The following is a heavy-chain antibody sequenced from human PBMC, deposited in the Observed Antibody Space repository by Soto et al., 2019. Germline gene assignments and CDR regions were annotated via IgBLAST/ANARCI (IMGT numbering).Heavy chain of an antibody. CDR2: INPNSGGT. CDR1: GYTFTGYY. D-gene: IGHD3-22*01. V-gene: IGHV1-2*02. Sequence: ASVKVSCKASGYTFTGYYMHWVRQAPGQGLEWMGWINPNSGGTNYAQKFQGRVTMTRDTSISTAYMELSRLRSDDTAVYYCARDKRNYYDSSGYPDAFDIWGQGTMVTVSS. J-gene: IGHJ3*02. CDR3: ARDKRNYYDSSGYPDAFDI.